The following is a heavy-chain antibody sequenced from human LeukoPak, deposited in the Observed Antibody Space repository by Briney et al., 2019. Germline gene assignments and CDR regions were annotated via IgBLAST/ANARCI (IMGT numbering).Heavy chain of an antibody. Sequence: GSLRLSCAASGSTFTNYAMSWVRQAPGKGLEWVSGISDVEKIPYYSDSVKGRFTISRDNSKKTVYLQMNNLRAEDTAVYFCARHDSYIPYWGQGIPVTVSS. D-gene: IGHD3-10*01. CDR3: ARHDSYIPY. CDR1: GSTFTNYA. V-gene: IGHV3-23*01. CDR2: ISDVEKIP. J-gene: IGHJ4*02.